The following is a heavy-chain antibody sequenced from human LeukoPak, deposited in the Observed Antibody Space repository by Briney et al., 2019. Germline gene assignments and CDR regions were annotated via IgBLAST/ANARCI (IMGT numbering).Heavy chain of an antibody. CDR1: GYTFTSYW. CDR2: IYPGDSDT. CDR3: ARRCGGSGYYGYYFEY. D-gene: IGHD3-22*01. V-gene: IGHV5-51*01. Sequence: GESLKISCQGSGYTFTSYWIAWVRQMPGKGLEWMGIIYPGDSDTGYSPSFQGQVTISVDKSISTAYLQWSSLKASDSAMYYCARRCGGSGYYGYYFEYWGQGTLVTVSS. J-gene: IGHJ4*02.